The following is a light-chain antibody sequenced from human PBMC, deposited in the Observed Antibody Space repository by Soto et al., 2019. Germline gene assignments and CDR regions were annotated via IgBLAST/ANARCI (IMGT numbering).Light chain of an antibody. Sequence: DIQMTQTPSTLSASVGDRVTITCRASQSISSWLAWYHQKPGKAPKLLIYEAFTLQSGVSSRFSGNGSGTEFSLTISSLQADDFGSYYCQHYNTWTFGPGTKVDI. CDR2: EAF. CDR3: QHYNTWT. CDR1: QSISSW. V-gene: IGKV1-5*01. J-gene: IGKJ1*01.